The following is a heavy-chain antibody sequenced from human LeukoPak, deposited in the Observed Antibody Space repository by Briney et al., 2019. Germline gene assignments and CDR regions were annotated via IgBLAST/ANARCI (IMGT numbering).Heavy chain of an antibody. D-gene: IGHD2-15*01. CDR1: GFIFSSYT. CDR3: ARTYCSGGSCYSYFDD. V-gene: IGHV3-21*01. CDR2: ISDDTTYE. J-gene: IGHJ4*02. Sequence: GGSLRLSCAASGFIFSSYTMNWVRQAPRKGVVWVSSISDDTTYEYYADSVKGRFTISRDNAKKSLYLQMSSLRAEDTAVYYCARTYCSGGSCYSYFDDWGQGTLVTVSS.